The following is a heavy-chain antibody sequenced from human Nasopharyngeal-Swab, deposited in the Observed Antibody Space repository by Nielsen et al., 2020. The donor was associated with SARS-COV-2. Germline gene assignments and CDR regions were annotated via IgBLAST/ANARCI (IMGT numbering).Heavy chain of an antibody. D-gene: IGHD6-13*01. CDR3: ARVAGYSIPAVDY. Sequence: GGSLRLSCAASGFTFSSYAMHWVRQAPGKGLEWVAVISYDGSNKYYADSVKGRFTISRDNSKNTLFLQMNSLRAEDTAVYYCARVAGYSIPAVDYWGQGTLVTVSS. CDR1: GFTFSSYA. CDR2: ISYDGSNK. V-gene: IGHV3-30*04. J-gene: IGHJ4*02.